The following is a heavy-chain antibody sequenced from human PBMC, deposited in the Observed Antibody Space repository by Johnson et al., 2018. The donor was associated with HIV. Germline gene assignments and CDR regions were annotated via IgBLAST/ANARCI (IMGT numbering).Heavy chain of an antibody. CDR2: IYSGGST. CDR3: ARDRGGYSYGYDSDAFDI. Sequence: VQLVESGGGLVQPGGSLRLSCAASGFTVSSNYMSWVRQAPGKGLEWVSVIYSGGSTYYADSVKGRFTISRDNSKNTLYLQMNSLRAEDTAVYYCARDRGGYSYGYDSDAFDIWGQGTIVTVSS. D-gene: IGHD5-18*01. V-gene: IGHV3-66*02. J-gene: IGHJ3*02. CDR1: GFTVSSNY.